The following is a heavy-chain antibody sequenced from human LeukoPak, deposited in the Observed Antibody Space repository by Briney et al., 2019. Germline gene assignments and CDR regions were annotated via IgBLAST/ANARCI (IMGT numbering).Heavy chain of an antibody. D-gene: IGHD3-22*01. J-gene: IGHJ6*03. CDR2: INPSGGST. CDR3: ARAQYYDSSGYVYYYYYMDV. CDR1: GYTFTSYY. Sequence: ASVKVSCKASGYTFTSYYMHWVRQAPGQGLEWMGIINPSGGSTSYAQKFQGRVTMTRDMSTSTVYMELSSLRSEDTAVYYCARAQYYDSSGYVYYYYYMDVWGKGTTVTISS. V-gene: IGHV1-46*01.